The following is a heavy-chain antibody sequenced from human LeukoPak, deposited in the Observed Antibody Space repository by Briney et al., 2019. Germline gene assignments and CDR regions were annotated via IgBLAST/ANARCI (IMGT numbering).Heavy chain of an antibody. J-gene: IGHJ4*02. V-gene: IGHV4-59*08. CDR3: ARQRGGLSVPFDY. CDR2: VYYSGST. Sequence: PSETLSLTCTVSGGSIGTYYWSWIRQPPGKGLEWIGYVYYSGSTSYNPSLKSRVAISVDTSKNQFSLKLSSVTAADTAVYYFARQRGGLSVPFDYWGRGNLVTVSS. CDR1: GGSIGTYY. D-gene: IGHD3-16*01.